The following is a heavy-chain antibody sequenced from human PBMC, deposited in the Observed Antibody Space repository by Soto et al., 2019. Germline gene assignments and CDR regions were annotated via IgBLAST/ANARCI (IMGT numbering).Heavy chain of an antibody. CDR2: IIGSGVKT. J-gene: IGHJ4*02. V-gene: IGHV3-23*01. CDR1: GFNLSNYA. D-gene: IGHD3-22*01. CDR3: AKVLGDCPSGFYYGRCDY. Sequence: PGGSLRLSCAASGFNLSNYAINWVRQAPGKGLEGVSFIIGSGVKTYYADSVKGRFSISRDNAKSTLYLQMTSLRVEDTAVYYCAKVLGDCPSGFYYGRCDYWGQGTLVTVSS.